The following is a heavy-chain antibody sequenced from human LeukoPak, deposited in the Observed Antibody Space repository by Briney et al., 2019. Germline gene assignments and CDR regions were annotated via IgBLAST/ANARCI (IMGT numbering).Heavy chain of an antibody. CDR3: AKRRGYMDV. D-gene: IGHD3-10*01. Sequence: GGSLRLSCAASGFTFDDYGMTWVRQAPGKGLEWVSAINWSGGSTDYADSVKGRFTISRDNAKNSLFLQMNSLSAEDTALYYCAKRRGYMDVWGKGTTVIVSS. CDR1: GFTFDDYG. J-gene: IGHJ6*03. CDR2: INWSGGST. V-gene: IGHV3-20*04.